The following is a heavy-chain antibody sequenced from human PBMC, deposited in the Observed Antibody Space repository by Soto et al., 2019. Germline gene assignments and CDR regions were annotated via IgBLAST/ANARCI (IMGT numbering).Heavy chain of an antibody. D-gene: IGHD1-1*01. J-gene: IGHJ6*02. Sequence: SETLSLTCGVYRGSFSGFYWTWFRQTPGKGLEWIGEINHSGSTNYNPSLKNRVTISVDRSTNYFSLRMTSVTAADAAVYYCARGRGYVYGYKFYGMDVWGQGTTVNVSS. CDR2: INHSGST. CDR1: RGSFSGFY. CDR3: ARGRGYVYGYKFYGMDV. V-gene: IGHV4-34*01.